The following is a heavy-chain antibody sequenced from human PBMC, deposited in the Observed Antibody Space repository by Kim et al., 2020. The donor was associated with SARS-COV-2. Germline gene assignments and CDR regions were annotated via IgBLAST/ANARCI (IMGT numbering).Heavy chain of an antibody. J-gene: IGHJ6*02. CDR2: IIPILGIA. Sequence: SVKVSCKASGGTFSSYAISWVRQAPGQGLEWMGRIIPILGIANYAQKFQGRVTITADKSTSTAYMELSSLRSEDTAVYYCASEAMVPLPKYYYYGMDVWGQGTTVTVSS. V-gene: IGHV1-69*04. CDR1: GGTFSSYA. D-gene: IGHD3-10*01. CDR3: ASEAMVPLPKYYYYGMDV.